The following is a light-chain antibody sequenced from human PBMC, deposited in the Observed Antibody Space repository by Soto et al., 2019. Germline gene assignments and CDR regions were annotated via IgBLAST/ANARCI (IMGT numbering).Light chain of an antibody. CDR3: QTYNSALALT. CDR1: QGIRNY. Sequence: DIQMTQSPSSLSASVGDRVTITCRASQGIRNYLAWYQQKPGKVPKLLIYEVSTLQSGVPSRFSGSGSGTDFTLTISSLQPEDVATYYCQTYNSALALTFGGGTKVVIK. V-gene: IGKV1-27*01. CDR2: EVS. J-gene: IGKJ4*01.